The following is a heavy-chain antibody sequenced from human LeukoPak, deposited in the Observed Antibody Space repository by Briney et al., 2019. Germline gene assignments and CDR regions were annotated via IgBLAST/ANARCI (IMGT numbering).Heavy chain of an antibody. CDR2: FNSDGRST. CDR1: GFTFSTYW. CDR3: ARRRYYLDS. J-gene: IGHJ4*02. Sequence: PGGSLRPSCAASGFTFSTYWMHWVRQAPGKGLVWVSRFNSDGRSTYYADSVKGRFTISRDNAKNTLYLQMNSLRAEDTAVYYCARRRYYLDSWGQGSLVTVSS. V-gene: IGHV3-74*01. D-gene: IGHD4-17*01.